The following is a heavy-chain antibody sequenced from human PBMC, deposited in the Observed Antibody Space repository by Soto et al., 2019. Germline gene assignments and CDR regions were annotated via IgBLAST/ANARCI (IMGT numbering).Heavy chain of an antibody. Sequence: ASVKVSCKASGGTFSSYAISWVRQAPGQGLEWMGGIIPIFGTANYAQKFQCRVTITADKSTSTAYMKLSSRRSEDTAVYYCASERKTKHFGVVPAYGMDVWGQGATVT. D-gene: IGHD3-3*01. CDR1: GGTFSSYA. J-gene: IGHJ6*01. CDR2: IIPIFGTA. V-gene: IGHV1-69*06. CDR3: ASERKTKHFGVVPAYGMDV.